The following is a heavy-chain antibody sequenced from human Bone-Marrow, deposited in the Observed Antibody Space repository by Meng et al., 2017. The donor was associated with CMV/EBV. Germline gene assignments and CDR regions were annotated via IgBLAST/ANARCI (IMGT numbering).Heavy chain of an antibody. V-gene: IGHV3-21*04. CDR3: ASSGSAAFYPWFDP. CDR1: GFTFRKYT. CDR2: ISNNGGSI. Sequence: GGSLRLSCAASGFTFRKYTMNWFRRAPGKGLEWVSSISNNGGSIQYADSVKGRFTISRDNSKNTLYLQMNSLRAEDTAVYYCASSGSAAFYPWFDPCGQGTLVTVSS. D-gene: IGHD2-2*01. J-gene: IGHJ5*02.